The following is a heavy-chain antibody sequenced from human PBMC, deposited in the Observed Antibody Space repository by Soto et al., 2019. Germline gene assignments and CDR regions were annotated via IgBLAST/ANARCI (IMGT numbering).Heavy chain of an antibody. CDR2: MNPNSGNT. CDR3: TTPTLVGLAADV. CDR1: GYTFTSYD. J-gene: IGHJ6*02. Sequence: QGQLVQSGAEVKQAGASVKVSCKASGYTFTSYDINWVRQATGQGLEWMGWMNPNSGNTGYAPKFQGRITMTRSTSINTAYMELRNLKSEDTAVYYCTTPTLVGLAADVWGQGTTVTVSS. D-gene: IGHD6-13*01. V-gene: IGHV1-8*01.